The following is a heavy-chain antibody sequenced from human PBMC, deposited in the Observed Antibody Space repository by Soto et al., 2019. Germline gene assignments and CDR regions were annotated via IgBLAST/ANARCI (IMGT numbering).Heavy chain of an antibody. D-gene: IGHD3-3*01. Sequence: GVSLRLSCAASGFTFSGSAMHWVRQASGKGLEWVGRIRSKANSYATAYAASVKGRFTISRDDSKNTAYLQMNSLKTEDTAVYYCTRQGSITIFGVVPDYWGQGTLVTVSS. V-gene: IGHV3-73*01. CDR2: IRSKANSYAT. CDR3: TRQGSITIFGVVPDY. J-gene: IGHJ4*02. CDR1: GFTFSGSA.